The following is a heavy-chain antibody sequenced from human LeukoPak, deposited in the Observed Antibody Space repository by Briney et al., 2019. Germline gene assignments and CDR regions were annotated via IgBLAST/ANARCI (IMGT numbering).Heavy chain of an antibody. CDR2: IYTSGST. J-gene: IGHJ6*03. Sequence: SETLSLTCTVSGGSISSGSYYWSWIRQPAGTGLEWIGRIYTSGSTNYNPSLKSRVTISVDTSKNQFSLKLSSVTAADTAVYYCARDIYARVTRGYYYYYMDVWGKGTTVTISS. CDR1: GGSISSGSYY. V-gene: IGHV4-61*02. CDR3: ARDIYARVTRGYYYYYMDV. D-gene: IGHD4-17*01.